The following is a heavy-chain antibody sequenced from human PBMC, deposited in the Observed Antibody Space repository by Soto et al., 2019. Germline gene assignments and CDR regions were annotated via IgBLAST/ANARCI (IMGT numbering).Heavy chain of an antibody. CDR1: GFTFGDYA. J-gene: IGHJ6*02. CDR2: IRSKAYGGTT. V-gene: IGHV3-49*03. D-gene: IGHD6-13*01. CDR3: TRGVIALHYYGMDV. Sequence: PGGSLRLSCTASGFTFGDYAMSWFRQAPGKGLEWVGFIRSKAYGGTTEYAASVKGRFTISRDDSKSIAYLQMNSLKTEDTAVYYCTRGVIALHYYGMDVWDQGTTVTVSS.